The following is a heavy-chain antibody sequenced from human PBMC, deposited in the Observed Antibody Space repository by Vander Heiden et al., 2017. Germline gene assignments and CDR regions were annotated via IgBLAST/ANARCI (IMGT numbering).Heavy chain of an antibody. V-gene: IGHV3-33*01. D-gene: IGHD6-13*01. CDR2: IWYDGSNE. CDR3: ARGVAAAGLYFDY. J-gene: IGHJ4*02. CDR1: GFTFTRYG. Sequence: QVQLVESGGGVVQPGRSLRLSCAASGFTFTRYGMHWVRQAPGKGLGWVALIWYDGSNEYYEDSVRGRFTISRDSSKNTLFLQMNSLRAEDTAVYYCARGVAAAGLYFDYWGQGTLVTVSS.